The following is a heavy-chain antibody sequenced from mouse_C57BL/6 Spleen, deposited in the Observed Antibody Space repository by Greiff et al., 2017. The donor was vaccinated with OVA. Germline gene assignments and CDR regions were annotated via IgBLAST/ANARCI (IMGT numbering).Heavy chain of an antibody. D-gene: IGHD2-3*01. J-gene: IGHJ2*01. Sequence: EVQGVESGGDLVKPGGSLKLSCAASGFTFSSYGMSWVRQTPDKRLEWVATISSGGSYTYYPDSVKGRFTISRDNAKNTLYLQMSSLKSEDTAMYYCAREGDDGSYFDYWGQGTTLTVSS. CDR1: GFTFSSYG. CDR2: ISSGGSYT. V-gene: IGHV5-6*01. CDR3: AREGDDGSYFDY.